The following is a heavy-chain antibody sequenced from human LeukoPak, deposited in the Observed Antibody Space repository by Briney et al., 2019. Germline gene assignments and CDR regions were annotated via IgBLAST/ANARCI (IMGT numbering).Heavy chain of an antibody. J-gene: IGHJ4*02. V-gene: IGHV3-7*01. Sequence: GGSLRLSCAASGFTFSGHWMSWVRQAPGKGLEWVANINHGGSDKYYVDSVKGRVTISRDKTNNLLYLQMNSLRGEDTAVYYCTRDRSRAEDDWGQGTLVTVSS. CDR3: TRDRSRAEDD. CDR2: INHGGSDK. CDR1: GFTFSGHW. D-gene: IGHD1-14*01.